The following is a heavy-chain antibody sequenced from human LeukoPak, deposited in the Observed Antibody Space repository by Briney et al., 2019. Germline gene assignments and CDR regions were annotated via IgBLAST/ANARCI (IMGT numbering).Heavy chain of an antibody. CDR3: AKRYCTSTKCYQLDY. V-gene: IGHV3-23*01. CDR1: GFTFSTYA. J-gene: IGHJ4*02. CDR2: ISGSGGST. Sequence: PGGSLRLSCAAFGFTFSTYAMSWVRQAPGKGLEWVSGISGSGGSTYYADFVKGRFTISRDNSKNTLYLQMNSLRAEDTAVYYCAKRYCTSTKCYQLDYWGQGTLVTVSS. D-gene: IGHD2-2*01.